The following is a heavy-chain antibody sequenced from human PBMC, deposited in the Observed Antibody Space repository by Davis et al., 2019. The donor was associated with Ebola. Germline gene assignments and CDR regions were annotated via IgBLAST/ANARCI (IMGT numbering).Heavy chain of an antibody. Sequence: SETLSLTCAVYGGSFSGYYWSWIRQPPGKGLEWIGEINHSGSTNYNPSLKSRVTISVDTSKNQFSLKLSSVTAAATAVYYCARREIDGDYVQDSWGQGTLVTVSS. D-gene: IGHD4-17*01. V-gene: IGHV4-34*01. CDR2: INHSGST. CDR1: GGSFSGYY. CDR3: ARREIDGDYVQDS. J-gene: IGHJ4*02.